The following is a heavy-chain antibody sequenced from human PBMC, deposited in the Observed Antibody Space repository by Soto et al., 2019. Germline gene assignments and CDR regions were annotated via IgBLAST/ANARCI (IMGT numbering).Heavy chain of an antibody. CDR1: GDSVSSCDYY. V-gene: IGHV4-31*03. CDR3: ATPKIQLCTFDY. D-gene: IGHD5-18*01. J-gene: IGHJ4*02. Sequence: QVQLQESGPGLVKPSQTLSLTCTVSGDSVSSCDYYWSWIRQRPGKGLEWIGYIYYSGSTYYNPSLKSRVTLSVDTSKNQFSLRLTSVTAADTAVYYCATPKIQLCTFDYWGQGTLVTVSS. CDR2: IYYSGST.